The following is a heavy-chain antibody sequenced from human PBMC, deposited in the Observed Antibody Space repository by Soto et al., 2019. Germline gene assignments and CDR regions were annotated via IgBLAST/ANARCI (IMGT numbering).Heavy chain of an antibody. CDR1: GFTFSNYA. Sequence: EVQLLESGGGFVQPGGSLRLSCAASGFTFSNYAMGWGRQARGKGLEWVSGISGGGGSTYYADSVKGRFTISRDQSKNTLFLQMHSLGAEDTALSYCAKDEEAELIFGVVTISRFDSWGQGTLVTVSS. CDR3: AKDEEAELIFGVVTISRFDS. V-gene: IGHV3-23*01. CDR2: ISGGGGST. D-gene: IGHD3-3*01. J-gene: IGHJ4*02.